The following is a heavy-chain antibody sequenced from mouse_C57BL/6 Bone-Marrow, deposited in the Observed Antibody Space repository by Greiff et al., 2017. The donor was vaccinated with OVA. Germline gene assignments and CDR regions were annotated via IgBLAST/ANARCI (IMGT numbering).Heavy chain of an antibody. CDR2: IYPGSGST. J-gene: IGHJ4*01. V-gene: IGHV1-55*01. Sequence: VQLQQPGAELVKPGASVKMSCKASGYTFTSYWITWVKQRPGQGLEWIGDIYPGSGSTNYNEKFKSKATLTVDTSSSTAYMQLSRLTSEDSAVYYCAREGYYLYYAMDYWGQGTSVTVSS. D-gene: IGHD2-3*01. CDR3: AREGYYLYYAMDY. CDR1: GYTFTSYW.